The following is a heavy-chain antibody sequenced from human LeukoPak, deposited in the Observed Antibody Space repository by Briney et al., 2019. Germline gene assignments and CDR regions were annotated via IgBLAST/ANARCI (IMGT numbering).Heavy chain of an antibody. Sequence: SVKVSCKASGGTFSSYAISWVRQTPGQGLEWMGGIIPIFGTANYAQKFQGRVTITADKSTSAAYMELSSLRSEDTAVYYCAREFYSYGLDYWGQGTLVSVSS. J-gene: IGHJ4*02. V-gene: IGHV1-69*06. D-gene: IGHD5-18*01. CDR1: GGTFSSYA. CDR2: IIPIFGTA. CDR3: AREFYSYGLDY.